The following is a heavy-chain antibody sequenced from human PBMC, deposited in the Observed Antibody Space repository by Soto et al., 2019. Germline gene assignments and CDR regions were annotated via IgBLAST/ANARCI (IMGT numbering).Heavy chain of an antibody. D-gene: IGHD6-6*01. J-gene: IGHJ6*02. CDR1: GFTFSSYW. CDR2: INSDGSST. Sequence: EVQLVESGGGVVQPGGSLRLSCAASGFTFSSYWMHWVRQAPGKGLVWVSRINSDGSSTNYADSVKGRFTISRDNARNTLFLQMDTLRAEGTAVYYCTRSGSSPYYYGMDVWGQGTTVTVSS. V-gene: IGHV3-74*01. CDR3: TRSGSSPYYYGMDV.